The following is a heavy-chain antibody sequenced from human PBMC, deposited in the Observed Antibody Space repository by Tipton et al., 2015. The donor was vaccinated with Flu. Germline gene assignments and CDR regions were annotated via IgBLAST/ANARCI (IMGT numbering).Heavy chain of an antibody. CDR1: GFSFHTYW. CDR3: VRAIAAAGSR. CDR2: IKHDGSEK. J-gene: IGHJ4*02. Sequence: SLRLSCAASGFSFHTYWMNWVRQAPGKGLEWVANIKHDGSEKYYVDSVEGRFTISRDNAKNSLYLQMNSLRVEDTAVYYCVRAIAAAGSRWGQGTLVTVSS. D-gene: IGHD6-13*01. V-gene: IGHV3-7*01.